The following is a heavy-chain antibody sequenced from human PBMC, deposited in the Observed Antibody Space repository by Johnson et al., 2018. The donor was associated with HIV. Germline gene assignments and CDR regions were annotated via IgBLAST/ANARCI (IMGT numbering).Heavy chain of an antibody. Sequence: VQLVESGGGVVQPGGSLRLSCVASGFTFTSYDMHWVRQATGEGLDWISAIGTAGDTLYQGSVKGRFTISRDNAKNSLYLQMNSLSPGDTAVYYCVRGGSDAFDIWGQGTMVTVSS. D-gene: IGHD3-10*01. CDR2: IGTAGDT. CDR1: GFTFTSYD. V-gene: IGHV3-13*01. J-gene: IGHJ3*02. CDR3: VRGGSDAFDI.